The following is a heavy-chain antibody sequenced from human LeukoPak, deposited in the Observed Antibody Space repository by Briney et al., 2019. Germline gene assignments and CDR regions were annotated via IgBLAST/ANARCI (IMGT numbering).Heavy chain of an antibody. CDR1: GGSFSGYY. CDR2: INHSGST. CDR3: ARGLRWLTPGYAY. V-gene: IGHV4-34*01. Sequence: PSETLSLTCAVYGGSFSGYYWSWIRQPPGKGLEWIGEINHSGSTNYNPSLKSRVTISVDTSKNKFSLKLSSVTAADTAVYYCARGLRWLTPGYAYWGQGTLVTVSS. D-gene: IGHD4-23*01. J-gene: IGHJ4*02.